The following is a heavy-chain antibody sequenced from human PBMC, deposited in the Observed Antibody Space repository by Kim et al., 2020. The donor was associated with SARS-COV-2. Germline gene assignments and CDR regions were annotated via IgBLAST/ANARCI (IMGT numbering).Heavy chain of an antibody. CDR3: AKIRYCSGYTCNPRGDDY. J-gene: IGHJ4*02. Sequence: GGSLRLSCAASGFAFSSSAMSWVRQAPGKGLEWVSTINSNGAITYYPDSVRGRFTISRDNSKNTLFLQMNSLRDEDTAIYYCAKIRYCSGYTCNPRGDDYWGQGTLVTVSS. D-gene: IGHD2-15*01. V-gene: IGHV3-23*01. CDR1: GFAFSSSA. CDR2: INSNGAIT.